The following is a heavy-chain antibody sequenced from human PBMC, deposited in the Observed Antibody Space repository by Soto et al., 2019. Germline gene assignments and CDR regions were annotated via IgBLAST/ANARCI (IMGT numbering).Heavy chain of an antibody. CDR3: ARAVGDPLYYLDY. V-gene: IGHV4-59*08. J-gene: IGHJ4*02. CDR2: TDYSGNH. CDR1: SDSISSYY. Sequence: QVQLQESGPGLVRPSETLSLTCTVSSDSISSYYWIWIRQSPGKGLEWIGYTDYSGNHNYNPSLKSRVTISGDTSKNQFSLRLSSVTAADTAVYYCARAVGDPLYYLDYWGQGTLVTVSS. D-gene: IGHD6-19*01.